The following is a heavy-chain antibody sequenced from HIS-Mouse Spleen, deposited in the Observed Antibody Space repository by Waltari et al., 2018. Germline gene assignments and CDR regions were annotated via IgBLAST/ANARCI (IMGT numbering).Heavy chain of an antibody. V-gene: IGHV3-30*18. CDR1: GFTFSSSG. J-gene: IGHJ4*02. CDR2: ISYDGSNK. CDR3: AKDKHHAFDY. Sequence: QVQLVESGGGVVQPGRSLGLSCADPGFTFSSSGLHWVRQAPGKGLEWVAVISYDGSNKYYADSVKGRFTISRDNSKNTLYLQMNSLRAEDTAVYYCAKDKHHAFDYWGQGTLVTVSS.